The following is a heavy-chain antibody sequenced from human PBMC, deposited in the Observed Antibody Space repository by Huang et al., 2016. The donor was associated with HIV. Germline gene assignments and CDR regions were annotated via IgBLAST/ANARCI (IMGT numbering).Heavy chain of an antibody. D-gene: IGHD6-6*01. CDR3: ARGRTRSSLYDSYYGLDV. J-gene: IGHJ6*02. CDR1: GGTFSTYA. CDR2: SIPSFGTA. V-gene: IGHV1-69*01. Sequence: QVQLVQSGAEVKKPGSSVKVSCKASGGTFSTYAISWVRQAPGQGLEWMGGSIPSFGTANYAQNFQGTVTITADEFTSTAYMELSSLRSEDTALYYCARGRTRSSLYDSYYGLDVWGQGTTVTVSS.